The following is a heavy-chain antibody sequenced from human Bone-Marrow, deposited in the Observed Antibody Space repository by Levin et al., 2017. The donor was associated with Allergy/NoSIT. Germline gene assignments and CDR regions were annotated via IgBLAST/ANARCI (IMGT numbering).Heavy chain of an antibody. CDR1: GFTFDDYA. D-gene: IGHD1-26*01. J-gene: IGHJ4*02. CDR3: AKDLTPAYSGSGIDY. Sequence: GGSLRLSCAASGFTFDDYAMHWVRQAPGKGLEWVSGISWNSGSIGYADSVKGRFTISRDNAKNSLYLQMNSLRAEDTALYYCAKDLTPAYSGSGIDYWGQGTLVTVSS. V-gene: IGHV3-9*01. CDR2: ISWNSGSI.